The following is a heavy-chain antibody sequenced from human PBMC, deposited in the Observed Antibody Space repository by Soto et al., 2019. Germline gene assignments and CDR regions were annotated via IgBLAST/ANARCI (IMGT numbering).Heavy chain of an antibody. Sequence: GASVKVSCKAFGYSFTGYDIHWVRQAPGQGLEWMGWINPNTGDTELGQKFQGRVTMTRDTSISTAYMDLSSLTSDDTALYFCARDDRNGFCSRRECRAFDIWGQGTMVTVSS. CDR3: ARDDRNGFCSRRECRAFDI. D-gene: IGHD3-3*01. CDR1: GYSFTGYD. CDR2: INPNTGDT. J-gene: IGHJ3*02. V-gene: IGHV1-2*02.